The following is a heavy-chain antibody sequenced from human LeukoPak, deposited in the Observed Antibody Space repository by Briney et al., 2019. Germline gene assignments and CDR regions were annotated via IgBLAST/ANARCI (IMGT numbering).Heavy chain of an antibody. CDR2: IKGDGSHT. CDR1: GFTFSNYW. V-gene: IGHV3-74*01. CDR3: VRDWDHFDFDS. J-gene: IGHJ5*01. Sequence: PGGSLRLSCAASGFTFSNYWMHWVRQAPGKGLVWVSRIKGDGSHTIYADSVKGRFTISRDNAKNTLYLRMKSLRAEDTAVYYCVRDWDHFDFDSWGLGTLVTVSS. D-gene: IGHD3-9*01.